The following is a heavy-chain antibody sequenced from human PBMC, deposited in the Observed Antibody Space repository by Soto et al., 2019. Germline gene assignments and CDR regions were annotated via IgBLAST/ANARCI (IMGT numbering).Heavy chain of an antibody. CDR1: GYFFTSYW. Sequence: PGESLKISCKGSGYFFTSYWIGWVRQMPGKGLEWMGIIYPGDSDTRYSPSFQGQVTISADKSISTAYLQWSSLKASDTAMYYCAGGGVRGVITRTRDYYGMDVWGQGTTVTVSS. V-gene: IGHV5-51*01. CDR2: IYPGDSDT. D-gene: IGHD3-10*01. J-gene: IGHJ6*02. CDR3: AGGGVRGVITRTRDYYGMDV.